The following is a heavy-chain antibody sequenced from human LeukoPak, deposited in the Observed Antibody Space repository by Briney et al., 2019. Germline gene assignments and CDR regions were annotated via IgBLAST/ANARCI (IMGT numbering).Heavy chain of an antibody. Sequence: GGSLRLSCATSGFTFSSYDMSWVRQTPGKGLEWVSAISGSGDSTHYADSVKGRFTISRDNSKNTLYLQMNSLRAEDTAVYYCARDRDTAMAFDYWGQGTLVTVSS. V-gene: IGHV3-23*01. D-gene: IGHD5-18*01. CDR2: ISGSGDST. CDR1: GFTFSSYD. J-gene: IGHJ4*02. CDR3: ARDRDTAMAFDY.